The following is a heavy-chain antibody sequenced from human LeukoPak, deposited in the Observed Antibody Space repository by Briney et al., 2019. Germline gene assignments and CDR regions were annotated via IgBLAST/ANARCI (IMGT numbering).Heavy chain of an antibody. CDR1: GFTFSKCG. J-gene: IGHJ4*02. Sequence: GGSLRLSCAASGFTFSKCGMSWVRQAPGKGLEWVSTVYENGRNTHYADSVKGRFTISRDNSKNTLLLQMNSLRADDTALYYCTKGDGGSYPIDYWGQGTLVIVSS. CDR2: VYENGRNT. CDR3: TKGDGGSYPIDY. D-gene: IGHD6-19*01. V-gene: IGHV3-23*01.